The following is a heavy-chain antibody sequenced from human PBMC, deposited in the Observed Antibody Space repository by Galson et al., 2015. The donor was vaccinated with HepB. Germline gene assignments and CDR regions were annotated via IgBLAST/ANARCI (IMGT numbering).Heavy chain of an antibody. V-gene: IGHV3-33*01. D-gene: IGHD2-2*01. CDR1: GFTFSNYG. Sequence: SLRLSCAASGFTFSNYGMHWVRQAPGKGLEWVAVIWYDGSNKYYGDFVKGRFSISRDNSKNTLYLQMNSLRAEDTAVYYCAGFVVPSAMYLDYWGQGTLVTVSS. CDR2: IWYDGSNK. CDR3: AGFVVPSAMYLDY. J-gene: IGHJ4*02.